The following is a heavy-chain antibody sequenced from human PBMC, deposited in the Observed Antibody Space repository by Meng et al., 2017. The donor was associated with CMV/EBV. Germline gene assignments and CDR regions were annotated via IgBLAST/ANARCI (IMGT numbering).Heavy chain of an antibody. Sequence: GESLKISCAASGFTFSSYEMNWVRQAPGKGLEWVGRIKSKTDGGTTDYAAPVKGRFTISRDDSKNTLYLQMNSLKTEDTAVYYCTTEEIYGSNYWGQGTLVTVSS. J-gene: IGHJ4*02. CDR3: TTEEIYGSNY. V-gene: IGHV3-15*01. CDR1: GFTFSSYE. D-gene: IGHD5-12*01. CDR2: IKSKTDGGTT.